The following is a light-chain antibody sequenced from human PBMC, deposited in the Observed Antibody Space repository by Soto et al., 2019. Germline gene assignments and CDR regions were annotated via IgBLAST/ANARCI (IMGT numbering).Light chain of an antibody. CDR1: QSLVHIDGNTY. Sequence: DIVLTQTRLSSPVTLGQPASISCRSSQSLVHIDGNTYFNWLQQRQGQPPRLLIYKISNRFPGVPDTFSGSGAGTDFTLKISRVEAENVGVYYCRQATQSYTFGQGTRLEIK. V-gene: IGKV2-24*01. CDR2: KIS. J-gene: IGKJ2*01. CDR3: RQATQSYT.